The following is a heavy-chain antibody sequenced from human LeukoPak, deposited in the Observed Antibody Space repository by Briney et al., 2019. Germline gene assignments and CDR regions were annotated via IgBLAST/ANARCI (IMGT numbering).Heavy chain of an antibody. D-gene: IGHD2-2*01. CDR2: IIPIFGTA. V-gene: IGHV1-69*05. J-gene: IGHJ4*02. CDR1: GGTFSSYA. Sequence: SVKVSCKASGGTFSSYAISWVRQAPGQGLEWMGGIIPIFGTANYAQKLQGRVTMTTDTSTSTAYMELRSLRSDDTAVYYCARSTVPAATFDYWGQGTLVTVSS. CDR3: ARSTVPAATFDY.